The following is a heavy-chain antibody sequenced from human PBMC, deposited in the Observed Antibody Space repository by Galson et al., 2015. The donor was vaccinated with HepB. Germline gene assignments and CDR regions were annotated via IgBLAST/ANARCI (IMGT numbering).Heavy chain of an antibody. CDR1: GFTFSSYS. Sequence: SLRLSCAASGFTFSSYSMNWVRQAPGKGLEWVSYISSSSSTIYYADSVKGRFTISRDNAKNSLYLQMNSLRAEDTAVYYCASTFDDFWSGYYYLFGYWGQGTLVTVSS. CDR3: ASTFDDFWSGYYYLFGY. D-gene: IGHD3-3*01. J-gene: IGHJ4*02. V-gene: IGHV3-48*01. CDR2: ISSSSSTI.